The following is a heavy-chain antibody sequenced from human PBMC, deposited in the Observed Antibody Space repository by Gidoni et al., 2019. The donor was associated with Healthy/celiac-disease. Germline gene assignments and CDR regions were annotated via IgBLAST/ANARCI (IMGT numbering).Heavy chain of an antibody. CDR2: IRSKAYGGTT. CDR1: GFTFGDYA. J-gene: IGHJ4*02. CDR3: TRVDSFDY. D-gene: IGHD2-2*03. Sequence: EVQLVESGGGLVQPGRSLRLSCTASGFTFGDYAMSWVRQAPGKGLEWVGFIRSKAYGGTTEYAASVKGRFTISRDDSKSIAYLQMNSLKTEDTAVYYCTRVDSFDYWGQGTLVTVSS. V-gene: IGHV3-49*04.